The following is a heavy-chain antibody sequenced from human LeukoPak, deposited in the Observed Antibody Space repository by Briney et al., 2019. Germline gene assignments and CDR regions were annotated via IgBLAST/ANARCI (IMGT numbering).Heavy chain of an antibody. CDR1: GFTVSSNY. Sequence: PGGSLRLSCAASGFTVSSNYMSWVRQAPGKGLGWVSVIYSSGTTFYAYSVKGRFTISRDNSKNTLFLQMSGLRDDDTAVYYCARGAAFSGSYSLDFWGQGTLVTVSS. D-gene: IGHD1-26*01. CDR3: ARGAAFSGSYSLDF. J-gene: IGHJ4*02. V-gene: IGHV3-53*01. CDR2: IYSSGTT.